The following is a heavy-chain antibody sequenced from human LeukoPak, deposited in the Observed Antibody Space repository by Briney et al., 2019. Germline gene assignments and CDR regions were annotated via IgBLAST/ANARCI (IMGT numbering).Heavy chain of an antibody. D-gene: IGHD3-3*01. Sequence: GESLKISCKGSGYSFTSYWIGWVRQMPGKGLEWMGIIYPGDSDTRYSPSFQGQVTISADKSISTAYLQWSSLKASNTAMYYCAMPNDFWSGYFDYWGQGTLVTVSS. J-gene: IGHJ4*02. V-gene: IGHV5-51*01. CDR3: AMPNDFWSGYFDY. CDR2: IYPGDSDT. CDR1: GYSFTSYW.